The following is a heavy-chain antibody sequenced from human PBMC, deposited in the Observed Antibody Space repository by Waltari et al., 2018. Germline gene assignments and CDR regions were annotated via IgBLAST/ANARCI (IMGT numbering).Heavy chain of an antibody. J-gene: IGHJ4*02. CDR2: ISGSGGST. CDR1: GFTFSSHA. Sequence: EVQLLESGGGLVQPGGSLRLSCAASGFTFSSHAMSWVRQSPGKGLEWVSAISGSGGSTYYADSVKGRFTISRDNSKNTLYLQMNSLRAEDTAVYYCAKASDIVVVVASYYFDYWGQGTLVTVSS. V-gene: IGHV3-23*01. CDR3: AKASDIVVVVASYYFDY. D-gene: IGHD2-15*01.